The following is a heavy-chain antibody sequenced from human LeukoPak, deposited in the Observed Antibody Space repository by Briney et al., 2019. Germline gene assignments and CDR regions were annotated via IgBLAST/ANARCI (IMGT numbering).Heavy chain of an antibody. Sequence: SETLSLTCAVYGGSFSGYYWSWIRQPPGKGLEWIGEINHSGSTNYNPSLKSRVTISVDTSKNQFSLKLSSVTAADTAVYYCARDQKTYYYDSSAGAFDIWGQGTMVTVSS. CDR2: INHSGST. CDR3: ARDQKTYYYDSSAGAFDI. J-gene: IGHJ3*02. V-gene: IGHV4-34*01. D-gene: IGHD3-22*01. CDR1: GGSFSGYY.